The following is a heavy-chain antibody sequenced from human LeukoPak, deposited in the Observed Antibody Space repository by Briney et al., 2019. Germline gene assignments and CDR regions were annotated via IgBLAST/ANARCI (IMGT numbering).Heavy chain of an antibody. CDR3: ARHPKFSVVVTDIFDY. Sequence: SETLSLTCTVSGGSISSSHYYWGWIRQPPGKGLEWIGSVYYTGSAYYNPSLKSRVTISVDTSKNQFSLKLSSVTAADTAVYYCARHPKFSVVVTDIFDYWGQGTLVTVSS. D-gene: IGHD2-21*02. CDR2: VYYTGSA. J-gene: IGHJ4*02. CDR1: GGSISSSHYY. V-gene: IGHV4-39*01.